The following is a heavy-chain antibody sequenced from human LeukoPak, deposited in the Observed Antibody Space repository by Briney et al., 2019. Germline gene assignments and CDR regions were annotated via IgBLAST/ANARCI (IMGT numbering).Heavy chain of an antibody. J-gene: IGHJ4*02. CDR1: GFSFSTYE. D-gene: IGHD6-19*01. Sequence: GGSLRLSCAASGFSFSTYEMNWVRQAPGKGLEWVSFISSGGSNTYYADSVRGRFTISRDNAKNSLSLQMNSLRAEDTAVYYCARDRDPYSSGCLDYWGQGTLVTVSS. CDR3: ARDRDPYSSGCLDY. CDR2: ISSGGSNT. V-gene: IGHV3-48*03.